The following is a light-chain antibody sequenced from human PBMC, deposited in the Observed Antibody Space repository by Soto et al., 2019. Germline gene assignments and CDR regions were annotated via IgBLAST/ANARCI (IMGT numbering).Light chain of an antibody. CDR3: GTWDNSLSAGV. J-gene: IGLJ1*01. Sequence: QSVLTQPPSVSAAPGQRVTISCSGSGSHIGNGYISWYQQLPGTAPKLLIYDNNKRPSGIPDRFSGTKSGTSATLGITGLQTGDEADYYCGTWDNSLSAGVFGTGTKVTVL. V-gene: IGLV1-51*01. CDR1: GSHIGNGY. CDR2: DNN.